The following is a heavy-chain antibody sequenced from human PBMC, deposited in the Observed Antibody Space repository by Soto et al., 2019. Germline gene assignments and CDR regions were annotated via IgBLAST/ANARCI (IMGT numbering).Heavy chain of an antibody. CDR3: ARESRSAAGTVEY. CDR2: IYASGNT. Sequence: PSDTLSLTCTFSCASIRNYYWICILQPAGKGLEWIGRIYASGNTNYNPSLKSRVTMSVDTSKNQFSLNLNSVTAADTAVYYCARESRSAAGTVEYWGQGTLVTVS. CDR1: CASIRNYY. V-gene: IGHV4-4*07. D-gene: IGHD6-13*01. J-gene: IGHJ4*02.